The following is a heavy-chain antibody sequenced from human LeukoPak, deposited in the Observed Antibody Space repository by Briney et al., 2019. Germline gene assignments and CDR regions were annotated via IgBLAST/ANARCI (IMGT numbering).Heavy chain of an antibody. Sequence: SETLSLTCTVSGYSISSGYYCGGSLQPAGRGGGGSGHIHISGSTNYNDSVKNRVTISLDTSKNQLSLQLISVTAADTAVYYCARASALAAAGAPAMDDAFDVWGQGTMVTVSS. D-gene: IGHD6-13*01. CDR2: IHISGST. CDR1: GYSISSGYY. J-gene: IGHJ3*01. V-gene: IGHV4-61*09. CDR3: ARASALAAAGAPAMDDAFDV.